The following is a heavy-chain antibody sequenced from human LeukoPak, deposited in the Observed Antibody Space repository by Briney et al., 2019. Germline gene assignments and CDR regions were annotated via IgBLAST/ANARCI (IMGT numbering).Heavy chain of an antibody. J-gene: IGHJ4*02. Sequence: TGGSLRLSCAASGFTFSTSAMSWVRQVPGQGLQWVSSINSISSHIYYAASVRGRFTISRDNARNSVYLQMNSLSAEDTALYYCGSCDSSGHYCPTYWGQGTLVTVSS. CDR1: GFTFSTSA. D-gene: IGHD3-22*01. V-gene: IGHV3-21*04. CDR2: INSISSHI. CDR3: GSCDSSGHYCPTY.